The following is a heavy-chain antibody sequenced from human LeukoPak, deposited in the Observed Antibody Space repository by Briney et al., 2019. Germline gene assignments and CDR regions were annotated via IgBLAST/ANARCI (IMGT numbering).Heavy chain of an antibody. CDR3: ARVRYGSGSYGYYYYYMDV. D-gene: IGHD3-10*01. Sequence: PGGSLRLSCAASGFTFSKMNWVRQAPGKGLEWVAFIRNDGSNKYYADSVKGRFTISRDISKNTLYLQMNSLRTEDTAVYYCARVRYGSGSYGYYYYYMDVWGKGTTVTISS. V-gene: IGHV3-30*02. J-gene: IGHJ6*03. CDR1: GFTFSK. CDR2: IRNDGSNK.